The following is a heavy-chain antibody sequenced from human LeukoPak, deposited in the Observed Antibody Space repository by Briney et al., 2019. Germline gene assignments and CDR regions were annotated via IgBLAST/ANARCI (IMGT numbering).Heavy chain of an antibody. Sequence: AGGSLRLSCAASGFIFTSYAMSWVRQAPGEGLEWVSAISGSGGSTYYADSVKGRFTISRDNSKNTLYLQMNSLRAEDTAVYYCAKVGKRYSSGWYDYWGQGALVTVSS. CDR3: AKVGKRYSSGWYDY. CDR2: ISGSGGST. J-gene: IGHJ4*02. D-gene: IGHD6-19*01. CDR1: GFIFTSYA. V-gene: IGHV3-23*01.